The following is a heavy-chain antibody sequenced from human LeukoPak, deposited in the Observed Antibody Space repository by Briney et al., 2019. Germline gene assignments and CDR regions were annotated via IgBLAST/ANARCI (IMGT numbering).Heavy chain of an antibody. V-gene: IGHV3-53*01. J-gene: IGHJ4*02. Sequence: PGGTVRLSCAVSGFSVTNNYTSWVRQAPGKGLGWVSVFYVGGATYYADSVKGRFTISRDNSENTLYLQMKSLRAEDTAVYYCARGDGYNFFDYWGQGTLVTVSS. D-gene: IGHD5-24*01. CDR2: FYVGGAT. CDR3: ARGDGYNFFDY. CDR1: GFSVTNNY.